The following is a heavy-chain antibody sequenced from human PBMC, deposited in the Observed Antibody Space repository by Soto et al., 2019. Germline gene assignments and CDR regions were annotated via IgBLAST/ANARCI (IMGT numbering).Heavy chain of an antibody. J-gene: IGHJ4*02. D-gene: IGHD2-15*01. V-gene: IGHV3-11*04. CDR3: ARDWKRCSGGSCCAKY. CDR2: ISSSGSTI. CDR1: GVTFSDYY. Sequence: PAGSLRLSCAASGVTFSDYYMSWIRQAPGKGLEWVSYISSSGSTIYYADSVRGRFTIARDNTKNSLNLQMNSLRAEDAAVYYCARDWKRCSGGSCCAKYWGQGTLVTVSS.